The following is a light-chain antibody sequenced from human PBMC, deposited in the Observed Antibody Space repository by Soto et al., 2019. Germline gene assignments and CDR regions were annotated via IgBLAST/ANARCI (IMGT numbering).Light chain of an antibody. Sequence: QSVLTQPPSASGTPGQVFTISCSGSNSNIGDNSVNWYQQLPGTAPKLLIYSDNRRPSGVPDRFSGSKSGTSASLAISGLQSGDEADYYCATWDDTLNGRVFGGGTKLTVL. J-gene: IGLJ3*02. CDR1: NSNIGDNS. CDR2: SDN. V-gene: IGLV1-44*01. CDR3: ATWDDTLNGRV.